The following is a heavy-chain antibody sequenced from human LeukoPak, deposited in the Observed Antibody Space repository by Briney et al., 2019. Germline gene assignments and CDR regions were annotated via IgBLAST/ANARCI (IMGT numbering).Heavy chain of an antibody. CDR2: IYQSGST. Sequence: SETLSLTCIVSGYSISSGYYWGWIRQPPGKGLEWIGGIYQSGSTYYNPSLKSRVTISVDKSKNQFSLKLSSVTAADTAVYFCARDGLWIQNSFDIWGQGTMVTVSS. J-gene: IGHJ3*02. CDR1: GYSISSGYY. D-gene: IGHD5-18*01. V-gene: IGHV4-38-2*02. CDR3: ARDGLWIQNSFDI.